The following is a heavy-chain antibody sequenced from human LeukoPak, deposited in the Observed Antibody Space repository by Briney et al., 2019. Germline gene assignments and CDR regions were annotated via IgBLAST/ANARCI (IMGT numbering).Heavy chain of an antibody. D-gene: IGHD4-17*01. Sequence: GGSLRLPSAASGFAFINYPMTWVRQAPGEGLEWIFSISGSYDSTYYDASLKGRFTISRDNSKNTLYLQMNRLRAEDTGVCDCVRDLYGDYNFDCWGQGTLVTVSS. J-gene: IGHJ4*02. V-gene: IGHV3-23*01. CDR2: ISGSYDST. CDR1: GFAFINYP. CDR3: VRDLYGDYNFDC.